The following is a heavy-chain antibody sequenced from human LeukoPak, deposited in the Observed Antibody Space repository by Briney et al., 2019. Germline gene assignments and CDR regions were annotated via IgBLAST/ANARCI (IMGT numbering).Heavy chain of an antibody. J-gene: IGHJ4*02. CDR1: GGSFSGYY. Sequence: PSETLSLTCAVYGGSFSGYYWSWIRQPPGKGLEWIGEINHSGSTNYNPSLKSRVTISLDTSKSQFSLKLNSVTAADTAVYYCAGGVTDPNWGQGTLVTVSS. CDR3: AGGVTDPN. CDR2: INHSGST. D-gene: IGHD2-21*02. V-gene: IGHV4-34*01.